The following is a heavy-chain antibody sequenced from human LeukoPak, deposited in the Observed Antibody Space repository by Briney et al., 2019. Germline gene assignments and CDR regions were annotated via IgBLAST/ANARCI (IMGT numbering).Heavy chain of an antibody. V-gene: IGHV3-11*01. Sequence: GGSLRLSCAVSGFTFSDYYMSWIRQAPGKGLEWVSYISSGGSTISHADSVKGRFTISRDNAENLLYLQMNSLRAEDTAVYYCARRPPARRFFYYCGQGTLYSASS. J-gene: IGHJ4*02. CDR1: GFTFSDYY. CDR3: ARRPPARRFFYY. CDR2: ISSGGSTI. D-gene: IGHD2-2*01.